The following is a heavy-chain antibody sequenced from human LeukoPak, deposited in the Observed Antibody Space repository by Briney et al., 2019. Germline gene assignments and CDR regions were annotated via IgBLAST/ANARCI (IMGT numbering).Heavy chain of an antibody. CDR1: GFTVSKAW. V-gene: IGHV3-15*01. Sequence: GGSLRLSCAASGFTVSKAWMTWVRQAPGKGLEWVGRIKSKTDGETTNYAAPVKGRFTISRDDSKNTLYLQMNSLKTEDTAVYYCTTDYCSSTSCYRSYYYYYMDVWGKGTTVTVSS. CDR2: IKSKTDGETT. J-gene: IGHJ6*03. D-gene: IGHD2-2*01. CDR3: TTDYCSSTSCYRSYYYYYMDV.